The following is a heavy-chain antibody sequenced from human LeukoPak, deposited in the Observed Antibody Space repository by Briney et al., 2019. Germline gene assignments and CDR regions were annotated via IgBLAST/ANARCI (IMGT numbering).Heavy chain of an antibody. Sequence: GGSLRLSCAASGFTFSSYDMNWVRQAPGKGLEWVSYISSSSSYIYYADSVKGRFTISRDNAKNSLYLQMNSLRAEDTAVYYCARDLSGSGDYWGQGTLVTVSS. D-gene: IGHD5-12*01. J-gene: IGHJ4*02. CDR1: GFTFSSYD. CDR2: ISSSSSYI. CDR3: ARDLSGSGDY. V-gene: IGHV3-21*01.